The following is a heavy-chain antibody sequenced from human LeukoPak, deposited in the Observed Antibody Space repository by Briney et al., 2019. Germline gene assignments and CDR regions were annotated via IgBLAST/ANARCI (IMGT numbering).Heavy chain of an antibody. V-gene: IGHV1-2*06. J-gene: IGHJ5*02. D-gene: IGHD1-26*01. CDR2: INPNSGGT. Sequence: ASVKVSCKASGYTFTGFYMRWVRQAPGQGLEWMGRINPNSGGTNYAQKFQGRVTMTRDTSISTAYMELSRLRSDDTAVYYCARKRSGGNWFDPWGQGTLVTVSS. CDR1: GYTFTGFY. CDR3: ARKRSGGNWFDP.